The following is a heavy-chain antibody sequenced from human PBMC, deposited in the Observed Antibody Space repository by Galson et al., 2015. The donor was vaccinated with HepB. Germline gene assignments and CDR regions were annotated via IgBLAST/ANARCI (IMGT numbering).Heavy chain of an antibody. J-gene: IGHJ4*02. V-gene: IGHV1-46*01. CDR2: INPSGGST. CDR1: GYTFTSYY. Sequence: QSGAEVKKPRESLKVSCKASGYTFTSYYMHWVRQAPGQGLEWMGIINPSGGSTSYAQKFQGRVTMTRDTSTSTVYMELSSLRSEDTAAYYCARAGVHRSGGYYFDYWGQGTLVTVSS. D-gene: IGHD2-15*01. CDR3: ARAGVHRSGGYYFDY.